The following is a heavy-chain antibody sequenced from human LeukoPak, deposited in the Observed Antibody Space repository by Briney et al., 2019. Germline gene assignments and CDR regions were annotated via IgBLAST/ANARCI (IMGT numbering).Heavy chain of an antibody. CDR1: GFTFSSYG. J-gene: IGHJ5*02. Sequence: GGSLRLSCAASGFTFSSYGIHWVRQAPDKGLEWVTVVSSDGGTTYYTDSVKGRFTISRDNSKNTVYVQMNSLRAEVTAVYYCAKEGAVAGSMWFDLWGQGALVTVSS. D-gene: IGHD6-19*01. CDR2: VSSDGGTT. CDR3: AKEGAVAGSMWFDL. V-gene: IGHV3-30*18.